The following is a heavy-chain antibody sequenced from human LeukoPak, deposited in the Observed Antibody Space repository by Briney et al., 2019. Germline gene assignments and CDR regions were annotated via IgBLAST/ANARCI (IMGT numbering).Heavy chain of an antibody. D-gene: IGHD6-13*01. CDR2: ISGSGGST. Sequence: PGGSLRLSCAASGFTFSSYAVSWVRQAPGKGLEWVSDISGSGGSTYYADSVKGRFTISRDNSKNTLYLQMNSLRAEDTAVYYCARLPFQDIAAAGMVDYWGQGTLVTVSS. CDR1: GFTFSSYA. V-gene: IGHV3-23*01. CDR3: ARLPFQDIAAAGMVDY. J-gene: IGHJ4*02.